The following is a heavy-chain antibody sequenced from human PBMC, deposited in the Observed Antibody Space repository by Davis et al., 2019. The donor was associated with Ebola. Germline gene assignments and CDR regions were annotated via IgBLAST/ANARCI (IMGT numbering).Heavy chain of an antibody. CDR3: ARDGYCSSTSCYATAFYYYGMDV. J-gene: IGHJ6*02. D-gene: IGHD2-2*01. CDR1: GFTFSSYW. V-gene: IGHV3-74*01. CDR2: INSDGSST. Sequence: GESLKISCAASGFTFSSYWMHWVRQAPGKGLVWVSRINSDGSSTSYADSVKGRFTISRDNSKNTLYLQMNSLRAEDTAVYYCARDGYCSSTSCYATAFYYYGMDVWGQGTTVTVSS.